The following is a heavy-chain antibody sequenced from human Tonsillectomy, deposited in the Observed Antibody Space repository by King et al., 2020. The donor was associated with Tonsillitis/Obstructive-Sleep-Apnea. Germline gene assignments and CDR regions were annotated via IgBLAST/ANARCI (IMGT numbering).Heavy chain of an antibody. D-gene: IGHD3-10*01. J-gene: IGHJ3*02. CDR2: ISYDVSSK. CDR3: AKGSGDAFDI. Sequence: VQLVESGGGVVQPGRSLRLSCAASGFTFSRYGMHWIRQAPGKGLEWLAVISYDVSSKYYRESVKGRFTISRDNSKKTLYLQMNSLRVEYTAVYYCAKGSGDAFDIWGQGTMVIVSS. V-gene: IGHV3-30*18. CDR1: GFTFSRYG.